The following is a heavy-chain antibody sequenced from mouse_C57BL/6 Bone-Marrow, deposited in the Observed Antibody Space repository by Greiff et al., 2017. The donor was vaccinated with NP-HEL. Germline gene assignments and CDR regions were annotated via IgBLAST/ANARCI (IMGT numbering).Heavy chain of an antibody. CDR3: ARDDGYDVWYFDV. Sequence: EVNVVESGGGLVKPGGSLKLSCAASGFTFSSYAMSWVRQTPEKRLEWVATLSAGGSYTYYPDNVKGRFTISRDNAKNNLYLQMSHLKSEDTAMYYCARDDGYDVWYFDVWGTGTTVTVSS. CDR1: GFTFSSYA. V-gene: IGHV5-4*01. J-gene: IGHJ1*03. CDR2: LSAGGSYT. D-gene: IGHD2-2*01.